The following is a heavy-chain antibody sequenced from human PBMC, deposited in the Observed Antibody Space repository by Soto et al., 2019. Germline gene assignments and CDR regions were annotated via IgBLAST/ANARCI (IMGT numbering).Heavy chain of an antibody. Sequence: EVQLVESGGGLVQPGGSLRLSCAASGFTFSSYSMNWVRQAPGKGLEWVSYISSSSSTIYYADSVKGRFTISRDNAKNSLYLQMNSLRAEDTAVYYCAREALRTSGSGRVDYWGQGTLVTVSS. D-gene: IGHD3-10*01. V-gene: IGHV3-48*01. CDR1: GFTFSSYS. CDR2: ISSSSSTI. J-gene: IGHJ4*02. CDR3: AREALRTSGSGRVDY.